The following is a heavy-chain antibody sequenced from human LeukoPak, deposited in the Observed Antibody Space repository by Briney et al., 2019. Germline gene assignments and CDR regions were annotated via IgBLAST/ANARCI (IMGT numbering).Heavy chain of an antibody. Sequence: VASVKVSCKASGYTFTSYDISWVRQAPGQGLEWMGRIIPIFGTANYAQKFQGRVTITTDESTSTAYMELSSLRSEDTAVYYCARDRPGRITFALNWFDPWGQGTLVTVSS. CDR2: IIPIFGTA. V-gene: IGHV1-69*05. CDR3: ARDRPGRITFALNWFDP. CDR1: GYTFTSYD. D-gene: IGHD3-16*01. J-gene: IGHJ5*02.